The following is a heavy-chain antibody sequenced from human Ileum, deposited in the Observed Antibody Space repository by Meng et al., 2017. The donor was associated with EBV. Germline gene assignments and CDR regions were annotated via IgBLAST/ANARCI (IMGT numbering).Heavy chain of an antibody. Sequence: QVELEDAGPGLGKPSGTLSLTCSVSGGSIRSSNWWSWVRQAPGKGLEWIGEIHHTESTNYNPSLKSRVTISVDKSKNQFSLKLSSVTAADTAVYYCARESYSDSSGYYSLDYWGQGSLVTVSS. CDR1: GGSIRSSNW. D-gene: IGHD3-22*01. J-gene: IGHJ4*02. CDR2: IHHTEST. CDR3: ARESYSDSSGYYSLDY. V-gene: IGHV4-4*02.